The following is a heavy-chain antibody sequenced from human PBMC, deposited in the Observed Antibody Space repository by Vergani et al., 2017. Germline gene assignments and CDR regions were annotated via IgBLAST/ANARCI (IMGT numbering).Heavy chain of an antibody. CDR2: IKQDGSEK. D-gene: IGHD3-9*01. Sequence: EVQLVESGGGLVQPGGSLRLSCAASGFTFSSCWMSWVRQAPGKGLEWVANIKQDGSEKYYVDSVKGRFTISRDNAKNSLYLQMNSLRAEDTAVYYCARGGTFDGLPYGMDVWGQGTTVTVSS. J-gene: IGHJ6*02. CDR1: GFTFSSCW. CDR3: ARGGTFDGLPYGMDV. V-gene: IGHV3-7*01.